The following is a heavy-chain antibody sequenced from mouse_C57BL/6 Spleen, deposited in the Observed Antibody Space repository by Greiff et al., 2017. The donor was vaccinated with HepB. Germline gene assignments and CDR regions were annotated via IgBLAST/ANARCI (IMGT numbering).Heavy chain of an antibody. Sequence: EVQRVESGGGLVHPGASLKLSCESNEYAFPSYDMSWVRQTPEKRLELVAAINSDGGSTYYPDTMERRFIITRDNTKKTLYLQMSSLRSEDTALYYCARHDGYYAMDYWGQGTSVTVSS. D-gene: IGHD2-3*01. CDR3: ARHDGYYAMDY. V-gene: IGHV5-2*01. CDR1: EYAFPSYD. J-gene: IGHJ4*01. CDR2: INSDGGST.